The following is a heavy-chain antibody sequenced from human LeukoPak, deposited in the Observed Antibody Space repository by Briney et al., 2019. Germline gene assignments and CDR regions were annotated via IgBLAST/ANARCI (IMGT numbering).Heavy chain of an antibody. J-gene: IGHJ6*03. CDR1: VYTLTELS. CDR3: ATEVGPTHNMDV. Sequence: ASVNVSCKVSVYTLTELSMHWVRQAPGKGLEWMGGFDPEDGETIYAQKFQGRVTITEDTSTDTAYLELSSLRSEDTAVYYCATEVGPTHNMDVWGKGTTVTVSS. V-gene: IGHV1-24*01. D-gene: IGHD1-26*01. CDR2: FDPEDGET.